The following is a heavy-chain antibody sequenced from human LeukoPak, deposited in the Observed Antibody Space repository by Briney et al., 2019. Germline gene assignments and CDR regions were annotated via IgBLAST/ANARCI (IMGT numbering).Heavy chain of an antibody. V-gene: IGHV1-69*06. CDR2: IIPIFGTA. J-gene: IGHJ4*02. D-gene: IGHD3-3*01. CDR1: GGTFSSYA. Sequence: ASVKVSCKASGGTFSSYAISWVRQAPGQGLEWMGGIIPIFGTANYAQKFQGRVTITADKSTSTAYMELSSLRSEDTAVYYCARGIRPPFWSGYSSFVGPADYWGQGTLVTVSS. CDR3: ARGIRPPFWSGYSSFVGPADY.